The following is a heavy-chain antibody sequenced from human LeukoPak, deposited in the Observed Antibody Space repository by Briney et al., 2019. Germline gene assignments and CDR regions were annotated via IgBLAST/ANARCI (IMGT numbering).Heavy chain of an antibody. CDR2: VYYSGST. CDR1: GGSFRSYY. Sequence: SETLSLTCTVSGGSFRSYYWSWIRQPPGKGLEWIGFVYYSGSTNYNPSLKSRLTMSVDTSKNHFSLQLRSVTAADTAVYYCARGFVGPPAISDAFEIWGQGTLVTVSS. V-gene: IGHV4-59*01. J-gene: IGHJ3*02. D-gene: IGHD2-2*02. CDR3: ARGFVGPPAISDAFEI.